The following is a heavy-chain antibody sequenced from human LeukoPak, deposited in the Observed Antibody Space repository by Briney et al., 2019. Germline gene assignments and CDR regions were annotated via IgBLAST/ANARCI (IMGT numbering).Heavy chain of an antibody. D-gene: IGHD5-24*01. CDR2: MNPNSGKT. V-gene: IGHV1-8*03. Sequence: SVKVSCKASGGTFSSYAISWVRQAPGQGLEWMGWMNPNSGKTGYAQKFQDRVTITRNTSISTAYMEVSSLRSEDTAVYYCARGRLTRGDGSVYYYYMDVWGKGTTVTVSS. CDR1: GGTFSSYA. J-gene: IGHJ6*03. CDR3: ARGRLTRGDGSVYYYYMDV.